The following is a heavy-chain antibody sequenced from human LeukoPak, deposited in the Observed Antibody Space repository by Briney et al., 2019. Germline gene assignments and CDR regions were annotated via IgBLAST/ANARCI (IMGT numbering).Heavy chain of an antibody. J-gene: IGHJ6*02. D-gene: IGHD3-22*01. CDR3: ARDHFPHVYYYDSSGYLAGMDV. V-gene: IGHV1-69*04. Sequence: SVKVSCKASGGTFSSYAISWVRQAPGQGLEWMGRIIPIFGIANYAQKFQGRVTITADKSTSTAYMELSTLRSEDTAVYYCARDHFPHVYYYDSSGYLAGMDVWGQGTTVTVSS. CDR1: GGTFSSYA. CDR2: IIPIFGIA.